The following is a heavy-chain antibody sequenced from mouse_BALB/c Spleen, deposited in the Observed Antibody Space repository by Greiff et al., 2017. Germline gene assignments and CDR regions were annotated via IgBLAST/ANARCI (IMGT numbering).Heavy chain of an antibody. V-gene: IGHV1S127*01. CDR3: TTILLRGVDY. CDR2: IDPSDSYT. D-gene: IGHD1-1*01. Sequence: QVQLQQPGAELVKPGASVKMSCKASGYTFTSYWMHWVKQRPGQGLEWIGVIDPSDSYTSYNQKFKGKATLTVDTSSSTAYMQLSSLTSEDSAVYYCTTILLRGVDYWGQGTSVTVSS. J-gene: IGHJ4*01. CDR1: GYTFTSYW.